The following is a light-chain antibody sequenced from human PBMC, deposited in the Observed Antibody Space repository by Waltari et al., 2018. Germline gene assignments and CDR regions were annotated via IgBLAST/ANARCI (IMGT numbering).Light chain of an antibody. CDR1: SSDVGGYNY. J-gene: IGLJ2*01. Sequence: TGTSSDVGGYNYVSWYQHHPGKAPKLMIFDVTRWPSGVSNRFSGSKSGNTASLTISGLQAEDEADYYCSSYTSTSAIVFGGGTKVTVL. V-gene: IGLV2-14*03. CDR2: DVT. CDR3: SSYTSTSAIV.